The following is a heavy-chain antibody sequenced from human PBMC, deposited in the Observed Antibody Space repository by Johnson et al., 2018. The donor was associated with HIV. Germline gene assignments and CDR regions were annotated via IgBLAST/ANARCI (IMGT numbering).Heavy chain of an antibody. V-gene: IGHV3-15*01. CDR2: IKSNTDGATT. CDR1: GFTFSNAW. J-gene: IGHJ3*02. Sequence: VQLVESGGGLVQPGGSLRLSCAASGFTFSNAWMTWVRQAPGKGLEWVGRIKSNTDGATTDYAAPVKGRFTISRDDSKNTLYLQMNSLKTEDTAVYYCTTVAGGASDIWGQGTMVTVSS. CDR3: TTVAGGASDI. D-gene: IGHD3-16*01.